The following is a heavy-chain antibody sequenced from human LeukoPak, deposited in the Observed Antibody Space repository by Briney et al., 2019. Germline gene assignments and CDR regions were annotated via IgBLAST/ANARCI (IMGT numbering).Heavy chain of an antibody. J-gene: IGHJ5*02. CDR1: GFTFSDYW. CDR3: ARDLGQYYDTSDNWFDP. V-gene: IGHV3-74*01. Sequence: GGSLRLSCAASGFTFSDYWMHWVRQAPGKGLVWVSRINSDGINTSYADSVKGRFTISRDNAKNTLNLQMNSLRAEDTAVYYCARDLGQYYDTSDNWFDPWGQGTLVTVSS. CDR2: INSDGINT. D-gene: IGHD3-22*01.